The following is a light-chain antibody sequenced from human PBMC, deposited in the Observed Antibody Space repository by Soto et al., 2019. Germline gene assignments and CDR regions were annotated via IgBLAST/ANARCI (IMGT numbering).Light chain of an antibody. CDR3: SAYAGSNTFV. J-gene: IGLJ1*01. V-gene: IGLV2-14*01. CDR1: SSDVGGYNY. CDR2: EVT. Sequence: QSALTQPASVSGSPGQSITISCTGTSSDVGGYNYVSWYQQYPGKAPKVMIYEVTNRPSGVSNRFSGSKSGNTASLTISGLQAEDEADYYCSAYAGSNTFVFGTGTKLTVL.